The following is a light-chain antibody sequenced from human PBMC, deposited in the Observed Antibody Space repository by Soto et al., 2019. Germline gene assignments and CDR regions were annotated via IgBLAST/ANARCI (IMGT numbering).Light chain of an antibody. Sequence: EIVLTQSPGTLSLSPGERATLSCRASQSVSNNYLAWYQQKPGQAPRLLIYGPSTRASGIPARFSGSGSGREFTLTISSLQSEDFAVYYCHQYDDWPPAFGQGTKVDI. V-gene: IGKV3-15*01. CDR3: HQYDDWPPA. J-gene: IGKJ1*01. CDR1: QSVSNN. CDR2: GPS.